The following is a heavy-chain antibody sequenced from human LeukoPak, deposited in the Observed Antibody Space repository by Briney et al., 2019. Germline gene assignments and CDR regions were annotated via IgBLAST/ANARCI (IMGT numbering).Heavy chain of an antibody. CDR3: VREWGYDSSGIYVKEDY. J-gene: IGHJ4*02. D-gene: IGHD3-22*01. V-gene: IGHV1-18*01. CDR2: ISPYNGDT. CDR1: GYKFTDFS. Sequence: GASVKVSCKASGYKFTDFSVSWVRQAPGQGLEWVGWISPYNGDTRYQQKFQGRIILTTETSTTTIYLEFMSLRPDDAAIYFCVREWGYDSSGIYVKEDYWGQGTLVTVSS.